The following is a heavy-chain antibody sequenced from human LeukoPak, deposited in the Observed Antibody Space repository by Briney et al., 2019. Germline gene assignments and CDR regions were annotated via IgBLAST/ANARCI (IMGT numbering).Heavy chain of an antibody. CDR3: AKWGDYDVLTGYYVSDY. CDR2: ITGSGGNT. D-gene: IGHD3-9*01. V-gene: IGHV3-23*01. Sequence: GGSLRLSCAASGFTFSNYAMSWVRQAPGKGLEWVSAITGSGGNTYYADSGKGRFTISRDNSKNTVFLQMNSLRAEDTAVYYCAKWGDYDVLTGYYVSDYWGQGTLVTVS. CDR1: GFTFSNYA. J-gene: IGHJ4*02.